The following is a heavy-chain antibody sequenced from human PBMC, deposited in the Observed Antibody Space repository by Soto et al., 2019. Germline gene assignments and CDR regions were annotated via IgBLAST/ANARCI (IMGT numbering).Heavy chain of an antibody. V-gene: IGHV4-38-2*02. CDR2: IYHGGTT. Sequence: SETLSLTCTVSGYSISSGSYWGWIRQSPGKGPEWIASIYHGGTTFYNPSLKSRITVSVDTSSNQLSLKLRSVTAADTAVYYCARAQVMVVAGSTFDYWGHGTLVTVS. CDR3: ARAQVMVVAGSTFDY. CDR1: GYSISSGSY. J-gene: IGHJ4*01. D-gene: IGHD6-19*01.